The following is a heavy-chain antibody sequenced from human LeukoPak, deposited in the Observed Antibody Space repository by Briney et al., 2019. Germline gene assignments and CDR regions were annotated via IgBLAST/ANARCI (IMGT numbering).Heavy chain of an antibody. Sequence: KSGGSLILSCAASGFTFSDYYMSWIRQAPGKGLEWVSYISSSSSYTNYADSVKGRFTISRDNAKNSLYLQMNSLRAEDTAVYYCARAPSGWYFDLWGRGTLVTVSS. CDR3: ARAPSGWYFDL. CDR2: ISSSSSYT. D-gene: IGHD6-19*01. J-gene: IGHJ2*01. V-gene: IGHV3-11*05. CDR1: GFTFSDYY.